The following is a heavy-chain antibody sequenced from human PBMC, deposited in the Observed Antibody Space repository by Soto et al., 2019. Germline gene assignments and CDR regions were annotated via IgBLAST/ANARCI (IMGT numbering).Heavy chain of an antibody. Sequence: SETLSLTCTVSGGSISSGGCYWSWIRQHPGKGLEWIGYIYYSGSTYYNPSLKSRVTISVDTSKNQLSLKLSSVTAADTAVFYCARVPVGELINYYDTPTETQKYYFDYWGQGTLVTVSS. V-gene: IGHV4-31*03. D-gene: IGHD3-22*01. CDR2: IYYSGST. J-gene: IGHJ4*02. CDR1: GGSISSGGCY. CDR3: ARVPVGELINYYDTPTETQKYYFDY.